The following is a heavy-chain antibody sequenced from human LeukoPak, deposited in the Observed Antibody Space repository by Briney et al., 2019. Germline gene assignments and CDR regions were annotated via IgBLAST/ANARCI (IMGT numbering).Heavy chain of an antibody. CDR3: ARGRLTYYYGSGSSLDYYYGMDV. Sequence: PGGSLRLSCAASGFTFSSYSMNWVRQAPGKGLEWVSSISSSSSYIYYADSVKGRFTISRDNAKNSLYLQMNSLRAEDTAVYYCARGRLTYYYGSGSSLDYYYGMDVWGQGTTVTVSS. D-gene: IGHD3-10*01. CDR1: GFTFSSYS. CDR2: ISSSSSYI. V-gene: IGHV3-21*01. J-gene: IGHJ6*02.